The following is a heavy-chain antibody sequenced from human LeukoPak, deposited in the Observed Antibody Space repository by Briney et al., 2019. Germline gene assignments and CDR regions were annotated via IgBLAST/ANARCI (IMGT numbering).Heavy chain of an antibody. CDR2: ISSSGSTI. D-gene: IGHD2-21*02. CDR1: GFTFSSYE. CDR3: ARGTMVTAIARYFDY. Sequence: PGGSLRLSCAASGFTFSSYEMNWVRQAPGKGLEWVSYISSSGSTIYYADSVKGRFTISRDNAKNSLYLQMNSLRAEDTAVYYCARGTMVTAIARYFDYWGQGTLVTVSS. V-gene: IGHV3-48*03. J-gene: IGHJ4*02.